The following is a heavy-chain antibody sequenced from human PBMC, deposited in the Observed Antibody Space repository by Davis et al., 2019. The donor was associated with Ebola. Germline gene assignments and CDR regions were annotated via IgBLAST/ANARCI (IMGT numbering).Heavy chain of an antibody. CDR2: FDPEDGEA. CDR3: VIGGRAGGFDY. J-gene: IGHJ4*02. CDR1: GYTLTELS. Sequence: ASVKVSCKVSGYTLTELSIHWVRQAPGKGLEWVGRFDPEDGEAIYAQKFQDRVTMTEDTSTDTAYMKVSSLRSEDTAVYYCVIGGRAGGFDYWGQGTLVTVSS. V-gene: IGHV1-24*01.